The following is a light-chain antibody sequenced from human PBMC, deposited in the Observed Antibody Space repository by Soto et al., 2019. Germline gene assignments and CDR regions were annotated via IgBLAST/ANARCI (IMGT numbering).Light chain of an antibody. V-gene: IGKV1-5*01. CDR2: DAS. CDR3: QQYNSYSPWT. Sequence: DIQMTQSPSTLSASVGDRVTITCRASQSISSWLAWYQQKPGKAPKLLIYDASSLESGVPSRFSGSGSGTEFILTISSLQPDDFATYYCQQYNSYSPWTFGQGTKVVI. J-gene: IGKJ1*01. CDR1: QSISSW.